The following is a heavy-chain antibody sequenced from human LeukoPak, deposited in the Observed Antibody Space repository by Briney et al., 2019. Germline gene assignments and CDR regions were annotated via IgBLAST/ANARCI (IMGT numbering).Heavy chain of an antibody. CDR2: IIPILGIA. CDR3: ARDPLVVPKSRYFDY. V-gene: IGHV1-69*04. D-gene: IGHD3-22*01. Sequence: ASVKVSCKASGGTFSSYASSWVRQAPGQGLEWMGRIIPILGIANYAQKFQGRVTITADKSTSTAYMELSSLRSEDTAVYYCARDPLVVPKSRYFDYWGQGTLVTVSS. CDR1: GGTFSSYA. J-gene: IGHJ4*02.